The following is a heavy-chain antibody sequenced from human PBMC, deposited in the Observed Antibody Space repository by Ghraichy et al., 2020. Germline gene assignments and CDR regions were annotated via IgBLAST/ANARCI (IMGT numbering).Heavy chain of an antibody. V-gene: IGHV3-33*01. CDR3: ARDRGIAAAPGAFDY. J-gene: IGHJ4*02. D-gene: IGHD6-13*01. Sequence: GGSLRLSCAASGFTFSSYGMHWVRQAPGKGLEWVAVIWYDGSNKYYADSVKGRFTISRDNSKNTLYLQMNSLRAEDTAVYYCARDRGIAAAPGAFDYWGQGTLVTVSS. CDR2: IWYDGSNK. CDR1: GFTFSSYG.